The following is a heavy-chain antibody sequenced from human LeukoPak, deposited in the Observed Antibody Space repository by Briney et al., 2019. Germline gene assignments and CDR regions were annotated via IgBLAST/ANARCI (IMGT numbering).Heavy chain of an antibody. Sequence: ASVKVSCKASGYTFTSYYMHWVRQAPGQGLEWMGIINPSGGSTSYAQKFQGRVTMTRDTSTSTVYMELSSLRSEDTAVCYCARTGIAGNWYFDLWGRGTLVTVSS. V-gene: IGHV1-46*01. CDR1: GYTFTSYY. CDR2: INPSGGST. CDR3: ARTGIAGNWYFDL. J-gene: IGHJ2*01. D-gene: IGHD6-13*01.